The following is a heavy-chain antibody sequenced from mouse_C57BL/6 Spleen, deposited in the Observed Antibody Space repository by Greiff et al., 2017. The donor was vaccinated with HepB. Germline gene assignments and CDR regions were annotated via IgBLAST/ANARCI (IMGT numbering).Heavy chain of an antibody. CDR3: AREGDYEDAMDY. J-gene: IGHJ4*01. CDR2: ISDGGSYT. V-gene: IGHV5-4*01. D-gene: IGHD2-4*01. Sequence: EVQRVESGGGLVKPGGSLKLSCAASGFTFSSYAMSWVRQTPEKRLEWVATISDGGSYTYYPDNVKGRFTISRDNAKNNLYLQMSHLKSEDTAMYYCAREGDYEDAMDYWGQGTSVTVSS. CDR1: GFTFSSYA.